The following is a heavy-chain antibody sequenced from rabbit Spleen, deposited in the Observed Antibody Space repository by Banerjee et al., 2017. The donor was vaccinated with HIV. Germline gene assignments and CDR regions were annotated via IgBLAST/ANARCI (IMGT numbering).Heavy chain of an antibody. CDR3: ARERKSGYAGYGYHL. D-gene: IGHD7-1*01. Sequence: QEQVVESGGGLVQPGGSLKLSCKASGFDFSSYGVSWVRQVPGKGLEWIGYIDPVFGITYYANWVNGRFTISRDNAQNTLFLRLNSLTAADTATYFCARERKSGYAGYGYHLWGPGTLVTVS. J-gene: IGHJ4*01. CDR2: IDPVFGIT. CDR1: GFDFSSYG. V-gene: IGHV1S47*01.